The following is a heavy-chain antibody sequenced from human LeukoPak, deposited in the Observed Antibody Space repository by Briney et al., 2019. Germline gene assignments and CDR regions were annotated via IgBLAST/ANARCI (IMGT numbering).Heavy chain of an antibody. D-gene: IGHD3-3*01. CDR1: GGSISSGSYY. Sequence: SETLSLTCTVSGGSISSGSYYWSWIRQPAGKGLEWIGRIYTSGSTNYNPSLKSRVTISVDTSKNQFSLKLSSVTAADTAVYYCARVSPVDYDFWSGYPRYYYYMDVWGKGTTVTVSS. V-gene: IGHV4-61*02. CDR2: IYTSGST. J-gene: IGHJ6*03. CDR3: ARVSPVDYDFWSGYPRYYYYMDV.